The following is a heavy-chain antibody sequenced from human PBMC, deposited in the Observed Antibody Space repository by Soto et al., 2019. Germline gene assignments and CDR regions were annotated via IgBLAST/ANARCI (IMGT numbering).Heavy chain of an antibody. J-gene: IGHJ5*02. D-gene: IGHD3-9*01. Sequence: GASVKLSCKASGYTFTSYDINWVRQATGQGLEWMGWMNPNSGNTGYAQKFQGRVTMTRNTSISTAYMELSSLRSEDTAVYYCATEYYDILTGYYIVPWGQGTLVTVSS. V-gene: IGHV1-8*01. CDR2: MNPNSGNT. CDR1: GYTFTSYD. CDR3: ATEYYDILTGYYIVP.